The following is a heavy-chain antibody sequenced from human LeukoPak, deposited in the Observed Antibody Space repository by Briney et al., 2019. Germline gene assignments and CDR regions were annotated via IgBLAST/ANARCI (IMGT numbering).Heavy chain of an antibody. D-gene: IGHD3-22*01. CDR3: ARDGERAMIVVVTPHWYFDL. V-gene: IGHV4-38-2*02. J-gene: IGHJ2*01. CDR1: GYSISSGYY. Sequence: SETLSLTCTVSGYSISSGYYWGWIRQPPGKGLEWIGSIYHSGSTYYNPSLKSRVTISVDTSKNQFSLKLSSVTAADTAVYYCARDGERAMIVVVTPHWYFDLWGRGTLVTVSS. CDR2: IYHSGST.